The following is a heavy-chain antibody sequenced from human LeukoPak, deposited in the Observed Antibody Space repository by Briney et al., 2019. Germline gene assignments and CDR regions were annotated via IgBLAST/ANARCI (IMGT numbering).Heavy chain of an antibody. Sequence: GRSLRLSCAASGFTFSSYGMHWVRQAPGKGLEWVAVIWYDGSNKYYADSVKGRFTISRDNSKNTLYLQMNSLRAEDTAIYYCVRDGDAYDFDHWGQGILVTVSS. J-gene: IGHJ4*02. CDR3: VRDGDAYDFDH. D-gene: IGHD5-12*01. V-gene: IGHV3-33*01. CDR2: IWYDGSNK. CDR1: GFTFSSYG.